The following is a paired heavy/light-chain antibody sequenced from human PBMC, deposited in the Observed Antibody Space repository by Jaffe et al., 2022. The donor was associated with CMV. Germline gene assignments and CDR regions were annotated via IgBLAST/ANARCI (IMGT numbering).Light chain of an antibody. V-gene: IGKV1-9*01. Sequence: IQLTQSPSSLSASVGDRVTITCRASQGISSYLAWYQQKPGKAPKLLIYAASTLQSGVPSRFSGSGSGTDFTLTISSLQPEDFATYYCQQLNSYPPGTFGGGTKVEIK. CDR3: QQLNSYPPGT. CDR1: QGISSY. CDR2: AAS. J-gene: IGKJ4*01.
Heavy chain of an antibody. CDR1: GFTVSSNY. CDR2: IYSGGST. Sequence: EVQLVESGGGLVQPGGSLRLSCAASGFTVSSNYMSWVRQAPGKGLEWVSVIYSGGSTYYADSVKGRFTISRDNSKNTLYLQMNSLRAEDTAVYYCARLRGYSYGWAHDYWGQGTLVTVSS. J-gene: IGHJ4*02. V-gene: IGHV3-66*01. CDR3: ARLRGYSYGWAHDY. D-gene: IGHD5-18*01.